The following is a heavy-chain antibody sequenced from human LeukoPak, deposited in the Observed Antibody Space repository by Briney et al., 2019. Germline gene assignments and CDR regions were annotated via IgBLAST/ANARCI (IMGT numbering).Heavy chain of an antibody. Sequence: GASVKVSCKASGYTFTSYYMHWVRQAPGQGLEWMGIINPSGGSTSFAQNFQGRVTMTRDTSTSTVYMELSSLRSEDTAVYYCARFYDIAAAGHWFDPWGQGTLVTVSS. CDR3: ARFYDIAAAGHWFDP. J-gene: IGHJ5*02. CDR2: INPSGGST. V-gene: IGHV1-46*01. D-gene: IGHD6-13*01. CDR1: GYTFTSYY.